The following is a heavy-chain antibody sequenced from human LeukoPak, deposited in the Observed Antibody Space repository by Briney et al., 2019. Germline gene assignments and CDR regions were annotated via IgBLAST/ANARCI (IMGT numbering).Heavy chain of an antibody. Sequence: GGSLRLSCVGSGFTFSDAWMSWVRQAPGKGLEWVGRIKSKSDGGTIDYAAPVKGRFTISGDDSRNTLYLQMNSLKTEDTAVYYCTTRRQDGWWGQGTLVTVS. V-gene: IGHV3-15*01. D-gene: IGHD2-15*01. CDR1: GFTFSDAW. J-gene: IGHJ4*02. CDR3: TTRRQDGW. CDR2: IKSKSDGGTI.